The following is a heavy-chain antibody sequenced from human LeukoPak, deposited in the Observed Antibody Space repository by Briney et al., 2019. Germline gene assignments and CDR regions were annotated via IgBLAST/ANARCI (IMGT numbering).Heavy chain of an antibody. CDR2: VTPSGGNP. D-gene: IGHD4-17*01. J-gene: IGHJ4*02. CDR3: AKDQEHDRDYHLAVFDY. Sequence: GGSLRLSCAASGFTFSNYAMSWVRQAPGEGLEWVSAVTPSGGNPYYSDSARGRFTIPRANPKTTLYLQMAILRAGDTAIYYWAKDQEHDRDYHLAVFDYWGQGTLVTVSS. V-gene: IGHV3-23*01. CDR1: GFTFSNYA.